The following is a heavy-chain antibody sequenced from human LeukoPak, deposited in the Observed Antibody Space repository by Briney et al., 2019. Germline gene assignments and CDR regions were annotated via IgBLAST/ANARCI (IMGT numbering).Heavy chain of an antibody. J-gene: IGHJ5*02. CDR1: GYSFSSYW. D-gene: IGHD3-16*01. CDR3: ARHESDGDYA. V-gene: IGHV5-51*01. Sequence: RRESLKISCKGSGYSFSSYWIGWVRQMPGKGLEWMGIIYPRDSDTRYGPSFQGQVTISADKSISTAYLQWSSLKASDTAMYYCARHESDGDYAWGQGTLVTVSS. CDR2: IYPRDSDT.